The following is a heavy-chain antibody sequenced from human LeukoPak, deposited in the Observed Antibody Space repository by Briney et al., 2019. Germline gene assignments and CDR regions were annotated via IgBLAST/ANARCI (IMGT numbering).Heavy chain of an antibody. CDR3: AKDPAVGGTAEYFQH. J-gene: IGHJ1*01. D-gene: IGHD1-26*01. V-gene: IGHV3-23*01. CDR2: ISGSGCST. Sequence: GVSLRLSCTASGFTFSSQAMTCVRQAPGKGLEGVSAISGSGCSTYYADSVKGRFTISRDNSQNTLYLKMNSLRAEHTAVYYCAKDPAVGGTAEYFQHWGQGTLVTVSS. CDR1: GFTFSSQA.